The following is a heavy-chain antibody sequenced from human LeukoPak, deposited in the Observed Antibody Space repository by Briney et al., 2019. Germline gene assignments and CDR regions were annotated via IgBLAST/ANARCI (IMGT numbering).Heavy chain of an antibody. CDR2: ISSSGSTI. CDR1: GFTFSSYE. Sequence: GGSLRLSCAASGFTFSSYEMNWVRQAPGKGLEWVSYISSSGSTIYYADSVKGRFTISRDNAKNSLYLQMNSLRAEDTAVYYCARVRVDGDHRGNYYYMDVWGKGTTVTISS. CDR3: ARVRVDGDHRGNYYYMDV. D-gene: IGHD4-17*01. V-gene: IGHV3-48*03. J-gene: IGHJ6*03.